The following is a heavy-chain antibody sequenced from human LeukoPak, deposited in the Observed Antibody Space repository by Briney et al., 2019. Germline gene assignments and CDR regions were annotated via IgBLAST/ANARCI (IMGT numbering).Heavy chain of an antibody. CDR2: IKPDGREN. V-gene: IGHV3-7*01. CDR3: ARDWAVTPRYSDL. J-gene: IGHJ2*01. Sequence: PGGSERLSCAACIFTFSSYWRSWVRQDPGKGLEGVANIKPDGRENYCVGSVTGRFTISRANAKNSLYLQMNSLRAEDTAVYYCARDWAVTPRYSDLWGRGTLVTVSS. CDR1: IFTFSSYW. D-gene: IGHD4-17*01.